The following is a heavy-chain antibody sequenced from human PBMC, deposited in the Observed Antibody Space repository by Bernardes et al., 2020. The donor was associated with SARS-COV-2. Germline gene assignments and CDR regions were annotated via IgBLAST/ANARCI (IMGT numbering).Heavy chain of an antibody. CDR2: INPNSGGT. CDR3: ARDRSITIFGVVIISEFDY. CDR1: GNTFTGYY. V-gene: IGHV1-2*02. Sequence: VSEKVSCKASGNTFTGYYMHWVRQDPGQGLEWMGWINPNSGGTNYAQKFQGRVTMTRDTSISTAYMELSRLRSDDTAVYYCARDRSITIFGVVIISEFDYWGQGTLVTVSS. D-gene: IGHD3-3*01. J-gene: IGHJ4*02.